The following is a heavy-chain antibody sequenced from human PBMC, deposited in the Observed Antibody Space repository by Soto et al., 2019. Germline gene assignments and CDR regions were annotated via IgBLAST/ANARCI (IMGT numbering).Heavy chain of an antibody. CDR2: INGYGHGA. Sequence: QVQLVQSGAEVRQPGASVKVSCKASGYSFTTYGMSWVRQAPGQGLEYMGWINGYGHGAKYVQRFQGRFSITTDTSTKSVYMDLRRLTSEDTAVYYGVRDLNGDFFYRVQGTVVIVSS. J-gene: IGHJ4*02. CDR3: VRDLNGDFFY. CDR1: GYSFTTYG. D-gene: IGHD3-3*01. V-gene: IGHV1-18*01.